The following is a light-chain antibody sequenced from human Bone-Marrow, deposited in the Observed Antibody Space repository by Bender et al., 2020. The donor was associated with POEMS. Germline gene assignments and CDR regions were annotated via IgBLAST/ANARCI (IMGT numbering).Light chain of an antibody. CDR2: EVS. J-gene: IGLJ2*01. Sequence: QSALTQPPSASVSPGQSVTISCAGTSNDIGYYNYVSWYQQLPGKAPKLVIYEVSKRPSGFPYRFSGSKSGNTASLPVSGLQAEDEADYFCSSYAGSDNVIFGGGTKLTVL. CDR3: SSYAGSDNVI. CDR1: SNDIGYYNY. V-gene: IGLV2-8*01.